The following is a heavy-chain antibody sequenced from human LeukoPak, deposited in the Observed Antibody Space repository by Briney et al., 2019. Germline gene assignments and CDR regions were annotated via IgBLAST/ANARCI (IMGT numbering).Heavy chain of an antibody. CDR1: GGSISSGSYY. CDR2: IYTSGST. D-gene: IGHD3-22*01. V-gene: IGHV4-61*02. CDR3: ASSGHSGYYRV. J-gene: IGHJ6*04. Sequence: TLSLTCTVSGGSISSGSYYWSWIRQPAGKGLEWIGRIYTSGSTNYNPSLRSRVTISVDTSNNQFSLKLSSVTAADTAVYYCASSGHSGYYRVWGKGTTVTISS.